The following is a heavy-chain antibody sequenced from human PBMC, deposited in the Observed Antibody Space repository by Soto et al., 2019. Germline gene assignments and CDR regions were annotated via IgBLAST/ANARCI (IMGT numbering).Heavy chain of an antibody. CDR2: ISYDGSNK. CDR1: GFTFSSYA. J-gene: IGHJ5*02. CDR3: ARRIQRNWFDP. D-gene: IGHD5-18*01. V-gene: IGHV3-30-3*01. Sequence: QVQLVESGGGVVQPGRSLRLSCAASGFTFSSYAMHWVRQAPGKGLEWVAVISYDGSNKYYADSVKGRFTISRDNSKNTLYLQMNSLRDEDTAVYYCARRIQRNWFDPWGQGTLVTVSS.